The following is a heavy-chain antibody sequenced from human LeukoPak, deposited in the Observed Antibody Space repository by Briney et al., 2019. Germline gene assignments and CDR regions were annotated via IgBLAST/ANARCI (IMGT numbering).Heavy chain of an antibody. CDR3: ARGLPYNWNAGWFDP. V-gene: IGHV4-34*01. CDR1: GGSFSGYY. Sequence: SETLSLTCAVYGGSFSGYYWSWIRQPPGKGLEWIGEINHSGRTNYNPSLKSRVTISVDTSKNQLSLRLSSVTAADTAVYYCARGLPYNWNAGWFDPWGQGTLVTVSS. CDR2: INHSGRT. D-gene: IGHD1-1*01. J-gene: IGHJ5*02.